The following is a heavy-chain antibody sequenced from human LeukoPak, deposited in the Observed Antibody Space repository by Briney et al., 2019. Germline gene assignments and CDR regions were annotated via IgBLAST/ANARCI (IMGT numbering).Heavy chain of an antibody. V-gene: IGHV6-1*01. CDR2: TYYRSKWYN. J-gene: IGHJ4*02. CDR3: ATGLEWFDY. CDR1: GESVSRNSAA. D-gene: IGHD2-8*01. Sequence: SQTLSLTFAISGESVSRNSAARNWIRQSPSRGLEWRGWTYYRSKWYNDYAVSGKSQITMNQYKSKHQFAMELNAVTPQDTAFYYCATGLEWFDYWGQGTLVTVSS.